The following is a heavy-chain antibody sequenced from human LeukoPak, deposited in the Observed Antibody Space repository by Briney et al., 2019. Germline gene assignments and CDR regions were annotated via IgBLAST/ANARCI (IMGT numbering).Heavy chain of an antibody. CDR3: AREVRSGNYDFWSGYYYYGMDV. D-gene: IGHD3-3*01. J-gene: IGHJ6*02. CDR1: GYTFTGYY. V-gene: IGHV1-2*06. CDR2: INPNSGGT. Sequence: ASVKVPCKASGYTFTGYYMHWVRQAPGQGLEWMGRINPNSGGTNYAQKFQGRVTMTRDTSISTAYMELSRLRSDDTAVYYCAREVRSGNYDFWSGYYYYGMDVWGQGTTVTVSS.